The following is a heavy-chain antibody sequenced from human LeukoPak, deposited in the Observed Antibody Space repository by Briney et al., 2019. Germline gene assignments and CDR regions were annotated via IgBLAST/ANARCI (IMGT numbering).Heavy chain of an antibody. J-gene: IGHJ4*02. CDR3: ARQRGYYIRLLDY. Sequence: PSETLSLTCTVSGGSISSSSYYWGWIRQPPGKGLEWIGSIYYSGSTYYNPSLKSRVTISVDTSKNQFSLKLSSVTAADTAVYYCARQRGYYIRLLDYWGQGTLVTVSS. CDR1: GGSISSSSYY. V-gene: IGHV4-39*01. D-gene: IGHD3-22*01. CDR2: IYYSGST.